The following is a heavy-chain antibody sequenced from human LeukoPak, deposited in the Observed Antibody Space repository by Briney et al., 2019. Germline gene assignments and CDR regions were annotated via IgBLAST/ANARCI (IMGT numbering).Heavy chain of an antibody. CDR3: ARMYDFWSGHLDY. D-gene: IGHD3-3*01. CDR2: IYSGGST. CDR1: GFTVSSNY. Sequence: GGSLRLSCAASGFTVSSNYMSWVRQAPGKGLEWVSVIYSGGSTYYADSVKGRFTISRDNSKNTLYLQMNGLRAEDTAVYYCARMYDFWSGHLDYWGQGTLVTVSS. V-gene: IGHV3-53*01. J-gene: IGHJ4*02.